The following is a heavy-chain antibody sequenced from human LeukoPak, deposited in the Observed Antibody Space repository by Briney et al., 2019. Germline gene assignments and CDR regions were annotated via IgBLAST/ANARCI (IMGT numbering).Heavy chain of an antibody. CDR3: IRGGGSGHFDY. CDR2: ISYDGSNK. V-gene: IGHV3-30*03. Sequence: GGSLRLSCAASGFTFSSYGMHWVRQAPGKGLEWVAVISYDGSNKYYADSVKGRFTISRDNSKNTLYLQMNSLRAEDTAVYYCIRGGGSGHFDYWGQGTLGIVSS. CDR1: GFTFSSYG. J-gene: IGHJ4*02. D-gene: IGHD2-15*01.